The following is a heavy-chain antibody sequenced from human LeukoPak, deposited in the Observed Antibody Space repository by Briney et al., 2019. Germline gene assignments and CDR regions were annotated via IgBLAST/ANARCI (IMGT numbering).Heavy chain of an antibody. Sequence: PGGSLRLSCAASGLTFSSYTMNWVRQAPGKGLEWVSSISSRSSYIYYADSVKGRFTISRDNAKNSLYLQMNSLRAEDTAVYYCASIVYSGYDSNDYWGQGTLVTVSS. CDR2: ISSRSSYI. CDR1: GLTFSSYT. D-gene: IGHD5-12*01. J-gene: IGHJ4*02. CDR3: ASIVYSGYDSNDY. V-gene: IGHV3-21*01.